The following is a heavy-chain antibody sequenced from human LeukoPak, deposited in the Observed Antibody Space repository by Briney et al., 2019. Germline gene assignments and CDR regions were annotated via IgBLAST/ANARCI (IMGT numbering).Heavy chain of an antibody. CDR2: MNPSGGST. V-gene: IGHV1-46*01. CDR1: GYTFTSYY. CDR3: ARGPRITLVRGGQWYFYMDV. D-gene: IGHD3-10*01. Sequence: ASGKVSCKASGYTFTSYYIHWVRQAPGQGLEWVGIMNPSGGSTNYAQKFQGRVTMTRDTSTSTVYMELSSLRSDDTAVYYCARGPRITLVRGGQWYFYMDVWGKGTTVTVSS. J-gene: IGHJ6*03.